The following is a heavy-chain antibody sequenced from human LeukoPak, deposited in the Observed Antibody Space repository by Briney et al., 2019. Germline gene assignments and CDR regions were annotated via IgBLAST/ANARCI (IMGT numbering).Heavy chain of an antibody. CDR1: GFTFNTYA. D-gene: IGHD3-10*01. V-gene: IGHV3-23*01. J-gene: IGHJ3*02. CDR3: AKGTSWRLIGSI. Sequence: PGGSLRLSCAASGFTFNTYAMIWVRQAPGKGVEGVSSISGNGGGTYYADSVKGRFTISRDNSENTLYLQMNSLRAEDTAVYYCAKGTSWRLIGSIWGQGTMVTVSS. CDR2: ISGNGGGT.